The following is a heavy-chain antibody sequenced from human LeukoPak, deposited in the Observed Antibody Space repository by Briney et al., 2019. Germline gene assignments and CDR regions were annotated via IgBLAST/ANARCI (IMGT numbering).Heavy chain of an antibody. V-gene: IGHV3-30*04. D-gene: IGHD2-8*02. J-gene: IGHJ6*03. CDR1: GFTFSSYV. Sequence: GGSLRLSCAASGFTFSSYVMHWVRQAPGKGLEWEAVISYDGSNKYYADSVKGRFTISRDNSKNTLYLQMNSLRVEDTAVYYCARASVGWWHDRPYYMDVWGKGTTVTVSS. CDR2: ISYDGSNK. CDR3: ARASVGWWHDRPYYMDV.